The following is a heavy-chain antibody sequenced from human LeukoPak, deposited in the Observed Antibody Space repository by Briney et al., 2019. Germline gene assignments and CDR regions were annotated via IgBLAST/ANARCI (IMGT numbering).Heavy chain of an antibody. D-gene: IGHD5-12*01. V-gene: IGHV3-30*18. CDR3: AKEISDIVATIFNYYYGMDV. J-gene: IGHJ6*02. CDR2: ISYDGSNK. Sequence: QPGGSLRLSCAASGFTFSSYGMHWVRQAPGKGPEWVAVISYDGSNKYYADSVKGRFTISRDNSKNTLYLQMNSLRAEDTAVYYCAKEISDIVATIFNYYYGMDVWGQGTTVTVSS. CDR1: GFTFSSYG.